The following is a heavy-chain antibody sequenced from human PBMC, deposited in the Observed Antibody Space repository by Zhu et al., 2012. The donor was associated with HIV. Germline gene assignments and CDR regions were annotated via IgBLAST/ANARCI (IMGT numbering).Heavy chain of an antibody. CDR1: GYSIRSGYY. CDR2: IYHSGSI. D-gene: IGHD4-17*01. Sequence: QVQLQESGPGLVKPSETLSLTCAVSGYSIRSGYYWGWVRQPPGKGLEWIGSIYHSGSIYYNPSLKSRVTMSLDTSKNQFSLNPSSVTAADTAVYYCASLNDYGDSNYWGLGTLVTVSS. J-gene: IGHJ4*02. V-gene: IGHV4-38-2*01. CDR3: ASLNDYGDSNY.